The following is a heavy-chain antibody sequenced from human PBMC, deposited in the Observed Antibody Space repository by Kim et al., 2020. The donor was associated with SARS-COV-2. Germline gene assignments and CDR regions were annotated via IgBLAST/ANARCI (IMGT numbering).Heavy chain of an antibody. Sequence: TYYNPSLKSRVTISVDTSKNQFSLKLSSVTAADTAVYYCARAESDSVFDYWGQGTLVTVSS. CDR3: ARAESDSVFDY. CDR2: T. V-gene: IGHV4-30-2*05. J-gene: IGHJ4*02.